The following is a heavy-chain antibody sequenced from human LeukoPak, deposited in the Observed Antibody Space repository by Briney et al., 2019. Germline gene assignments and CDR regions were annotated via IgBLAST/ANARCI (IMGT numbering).Heavy chain of an antibody. V-gene: IGHV1-69*01. J-gene: IGHJ4*02. D-gene: IGHD2-21*02. CDR2: IIPIFGTA. CDR1: GGTFSSYA. CDR3: ARAPQGDSWYFDY. Sequence: ASVKVSCKASGGTFSSYAISWVRQAPGQGLEWMGGIIPIFGTANYAQKFQGRVTITADESTSTAYMELSSLRSEDTAVYYCARAPQGDSWYFDYWGQGTLVPVSS.